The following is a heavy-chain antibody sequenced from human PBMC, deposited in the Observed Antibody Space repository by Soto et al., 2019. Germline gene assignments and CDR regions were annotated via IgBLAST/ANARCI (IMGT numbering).Heavy chain of an antibody. CDR2: INHSGST. J-gene: IGHJ4*02. Sequence: PSETLSLTCAVYGGSFSGYYWSWIRQPPGKGLEWIGEINHSGSTNYNPSLKSRVTISVDTSKNQFSLKLSSVTAADTAVYYCARDLGAGTAMANFDYWGQGTLVTVSS. CDR1: GGSFSGYY. CDR3: ARDLGAGTAMANFDY. D-gene: IGHD5-18*01. V-gene: IGHV4-34*01.